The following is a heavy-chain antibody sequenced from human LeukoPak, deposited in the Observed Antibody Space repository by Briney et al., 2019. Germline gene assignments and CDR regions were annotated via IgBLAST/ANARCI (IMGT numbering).Heavy chain of an antibody. J-gene: IGHJ3*02. CDR3: AKSGGCSSTSCDDAFDI. CDR1: GFTFSSYA. CDR2: ISWNSGSI. D-gene: IGHD2-2*01. Sequence: PGGSLRLSCAASGFTFSSYAMHWVRQAPGKGLEWVSGISWNSGSIGYADSVKGRFTISRDNAKNSLYLQMNSLRAEDTALYYCAKSGGCSSTSCDDAFDIWGQGTMVTVSS. V-gene: IGHV3-9*01.